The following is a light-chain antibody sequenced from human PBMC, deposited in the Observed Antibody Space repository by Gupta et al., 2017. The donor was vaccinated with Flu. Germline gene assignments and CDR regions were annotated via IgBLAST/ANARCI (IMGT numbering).Light chain of an antibody. J-gene: IGKJ5*01. Sequence: VTPGEPASIAGRSSQSLRHRNGKNYLDWYLQRPGQSPQVLIYLGSTRVSGVPDRFRGSGSCTDFTLEISAVEAEDVGIYYCRQGLQIPQTFGQGTRLEIE. CDR3: RQGLQIPQT. CDR1: QSLRHRNGKNY. V-gene: IGKV2-28*01. CDR2: LGS.